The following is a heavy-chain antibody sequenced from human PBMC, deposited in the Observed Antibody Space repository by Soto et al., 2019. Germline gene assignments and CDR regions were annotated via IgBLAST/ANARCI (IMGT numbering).Heavy chain of an antibody. CDR1: GYTFTSYG. Sequence: VPEQVSCKASGYTFTSYGISWVRQAPGQGLEWMGWISAYNGNTNYAQKLQGRVTMTTDTSTSTAYRELRILRSDDTAVYYCARAGQGGYSYGYVDYWGQGTLVTVSS. CDR3: ARAGQGGYSYGYVDY. CDR2: ISAYNGNT. J-gene: IGHJ4*02. V-gene: IGHV1-18*01. D-gene: IGHD5-18*01.